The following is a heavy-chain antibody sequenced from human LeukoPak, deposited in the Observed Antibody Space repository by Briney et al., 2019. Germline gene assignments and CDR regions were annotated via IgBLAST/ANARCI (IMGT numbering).Heavy chain of an antibody. CDR2: ISWNSGRI. CDR3: AKDMYGTGTQDAFDI. CDR1: GFTFDDYA. D-gene: IGHD1-1*01. Sequence: GRSLRLSCAASGFTFDDYAMHWVRQAPGKGLEWVSGISWNSGRIGYADSVKGRFTISRDNAKNSLYLQMNSLRAEDMAFYHCAKDMYGTGTQDAFDIWGQGTMVTVSA. V-gene: IGHV3-9*03. J-gene: IGHJ3*02.